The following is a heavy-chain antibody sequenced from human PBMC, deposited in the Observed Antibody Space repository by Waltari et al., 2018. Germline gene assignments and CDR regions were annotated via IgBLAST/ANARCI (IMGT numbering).Heavy chain of an antibody. CDR2: IRSKTNNYAT. CDR1: GFIFSDSA. V-gene: IGHV3-73*01. CDR3: TRKANIDGSEYWYEFDH. J-gene: IGHJ4*02. D-gene: IGHD3-22*01. Sequence: EVQLVESGGGLVQPGGSLKLSCAASGFIFSDSAMHWVRQASGKGVEWVGRIRSKTNNYATAYAASVKGRGTISRDDSKNTAYLQMNSLKTEDSAVYFCTRKANIDGSEYWYEFDHWGQGTLVTVSS.